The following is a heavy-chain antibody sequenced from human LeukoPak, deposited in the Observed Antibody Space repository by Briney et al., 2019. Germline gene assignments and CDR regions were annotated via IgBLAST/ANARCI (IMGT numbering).Heavy chain of an antibody. CDR2: INHSGST. J-gene: IGHJ4*02. CDR1: GGSFSGYY. CDR3: AACIAARPIDY. V-gene: IGHV4-34*01. D-gene: IGHD6-6*01. Sequence: SETLSLTCAVYGGSFSGYYWSWIRQPPGKGLEWIGEINHSGSTNYNPSLKSRVTTSVDTSKNQFSLKLSSVTAADTAVYYCAACIAARPIDYWGQGTLVTVSS.